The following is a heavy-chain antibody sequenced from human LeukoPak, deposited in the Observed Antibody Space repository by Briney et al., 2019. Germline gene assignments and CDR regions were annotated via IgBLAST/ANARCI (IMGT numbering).Heavy chain of an antibody. D-gene: IGHD4-11*01. CDR2: IYPGDSDT. V-gene: IGHV5-51*01. Sequence: GESLKISCKGSGYSFTSYWIGWVRQMPGKGLEWMGIIYPGDSDTRYSPSFQGQVTISADKSISTAYLQWNSLRAADTAMYYCARLLSSNYLNWFDPWGQGTLVTVSS. CDR1: GYSFTSYW. CDR3: ARLLSSNYLNWFDP. J-gene: IGHJ5*02.